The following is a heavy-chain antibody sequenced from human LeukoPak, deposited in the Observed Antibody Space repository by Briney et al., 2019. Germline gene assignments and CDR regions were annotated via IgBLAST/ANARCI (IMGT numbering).Heavy chain of an antibody. D-gene: IGHD2-15*01. V-gene: IGHV4-30-2*01. CDR1: GGSISSGGYS. CDR3: ARLVAMGAFDI. Sequence: SQTLSLTCAVSGGSISSGGYSWSWIRQPPGKGLEWIGYIYHSGSTYYNPSLKSRVTISVDRSKNQFSLKLSSVTAADTAVYYCARLVAMGAFDIWGQGTMVTVSS. CDR2: IYHSGST. J-gene: IGHJ3*02.